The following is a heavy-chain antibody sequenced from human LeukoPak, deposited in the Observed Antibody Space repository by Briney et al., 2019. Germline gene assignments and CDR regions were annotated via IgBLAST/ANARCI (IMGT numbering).Heavy chain of an antibody. D-gene: IGHD1-26*01. CDR3: ARLAAISGSDYPDD. Sequence: PSETLSLTCTVSGVSISSYYWSWIRQPPWKGLEWIGYIFYSGNTIYNPSLKSRVTISVDTSKNHFSLRLRSVTAADTAVYYCARLAAISGSDYPDDWGQGTLVTVSS. CDR2: IFYSGNT. J-gene: IGHJ4*02. V-gene: IGHV4-59*08. CDR1: GVSISSYY.